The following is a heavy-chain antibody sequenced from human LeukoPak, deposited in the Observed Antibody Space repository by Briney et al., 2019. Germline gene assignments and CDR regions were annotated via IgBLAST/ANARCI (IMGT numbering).Heavy chain of an antibody. V-gene: IGHV3-9*01. D-gene: IGHD5-18*01. Sequence: GGSLRLSCAASGFTLDDYAMHRVPQAPGKGLEWVSGISWNSGSIGYADSVKGRFTISRDNAKNSLYLQMNSLRAEDTALYYCAKDITFKDTAMDHWGQGTLVTVSS. CDR2: ISWNSGSI. CDR3: AKDITFKDTAMDH. CDR1: GFTLDDYA. J-gene: IGHJ4*02.